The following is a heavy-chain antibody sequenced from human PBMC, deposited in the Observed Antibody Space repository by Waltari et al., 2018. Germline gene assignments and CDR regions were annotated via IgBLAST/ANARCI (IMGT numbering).Heavy chain of an antibody. D-gene: IGHD3-9*01. CDR1: GYSISSGYY. Sequence: QVQLQESGPGLLKPSETLSLTCNVSGYSISSGYYWGWIRQSPGKGLEWIGRVYHNGNTYYKPSLKGRVTISWDTSKNKFSLELSSVTAADTAVYYCARGALTLYYFGYWGQGTLVTVSS. J-gene: IGHJ4*02. V-gene: IGHV4-38-2*02. CDR3: ARGALTLYYFGY. CDR2: VYHNGNT.